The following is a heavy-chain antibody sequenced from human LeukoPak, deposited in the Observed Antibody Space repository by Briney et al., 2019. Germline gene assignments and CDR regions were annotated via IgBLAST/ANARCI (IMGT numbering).Heavy chain of an antibody. Sequence: ASVKVSCKASGYTFTGYYMHWVRQAPGQGVEWMGWINPNSCGTHYAQKFQGRVTMTRDTSISTDYMELSRLRSDDTAVYYCARDLVYCTNGVCFTAPPLNWFDPWGQGTLVTVSS. V-gene: IGHV1-2*02. D-gene: IGHD2-8*01. CDR2: INPNSCGT. CDR3: ARDLVYCTNGVCFTAPPLNWFDP. J-gene: IGHJ5*02. CDR1: GYTFTGYY.